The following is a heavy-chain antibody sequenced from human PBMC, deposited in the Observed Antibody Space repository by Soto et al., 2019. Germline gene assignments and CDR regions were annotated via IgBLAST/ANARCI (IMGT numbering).Heavy chain of an antibody. CDR2: INPSGGST. CDR1: GYTFTSKS. CDR3: ARAIAAAGAKRPPYNWFDP. D-gene: IGHD6-13*01. Sequence: ASVKVSCKASGYTFTSKSLHSARQSTGQGLEWMGIINPSGGSTSYAQKFQGRVTMTRDTSTSTVYMELSSLRSEDTAVYYCARAIAAAGAKRPPYNWFDPWGQGTLVTVSS. J-gene: IGHJ5*02. V-gene: IGHV1-46*01.